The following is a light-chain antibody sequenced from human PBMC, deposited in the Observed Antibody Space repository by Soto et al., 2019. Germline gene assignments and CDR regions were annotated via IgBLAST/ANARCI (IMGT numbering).Light chain of an antibody. CDR1: QSVSSSY. Sequence: EIVLTQSPGTLSLSPGERATLSSRASQSVSSSYLAWYQQKPGQAPRLLIYDTSNRATGIPARFSGSGSGTDFTLTINNLDPEDFAVYYCQQRSNWPITFGQGTLLEIK. J-gene: IGKJ5*01. V-gene: IGKV3D-20*02. CDR2: DTS. CDR3: QQRSNWPIT.